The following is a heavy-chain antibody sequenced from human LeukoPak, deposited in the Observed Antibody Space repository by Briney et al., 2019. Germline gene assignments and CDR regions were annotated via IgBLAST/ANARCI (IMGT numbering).Heavy chain of an antibody. V-gene: IGHV1-69*04. CDR1: GGTFSSYA. D-gene: IGHD5-24*01. Sequence: ASVKVSCKASGGTFSSYALSWVRQAPGQGLEWMGTIIPIVGIANYAQKFQGRATITTDKSTSTAYMELSSLRSEDTAVYYCARDGEMATIYCDYRGQGTLVTVSS. CDR3: ARDGEMATIYCDY. CDR2: IIPIVGIA. J-gene: IGHJ4*02.